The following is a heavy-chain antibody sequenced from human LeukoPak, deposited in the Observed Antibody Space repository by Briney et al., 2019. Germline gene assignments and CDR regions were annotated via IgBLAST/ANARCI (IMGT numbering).Heavy chain of an antibody. V-gene: IGHV4-59*01. CDR1: GGSISSYF. CDR2: LYYSGST. J-gene: IGHJ3*02. CDR3: ASWGSGISNALDI. Sequence: SETLSLTCRVSGGSISSYFWSWIRQPPGQGLEWSGYLYYSGSTNSNPSLKSRVTMSVDTSKTQFSLKLRSVTAADTAVYYCASWGSGISNALDIWGQGTMVTVSS. D-gene: IGHD3-10*01.